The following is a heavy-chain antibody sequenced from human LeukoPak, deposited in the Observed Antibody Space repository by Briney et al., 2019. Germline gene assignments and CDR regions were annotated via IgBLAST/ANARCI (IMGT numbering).Heavy chain of an antibody. Sequence: PSETLSLTCTVSGGSISSYYWSWIRQPPGKGLEWIGYIYYSGSTNYNPSPKSRVTISVDTSKNQFSLKLSSVTAADTAVYYCAREEGPGYSSGRYYFDYWGQGTLVTVSS. CDR1: GGSISSYY. J-gene: IGHJ4*02. CDR2: IYYSGST. D-gene: IGHD6-19*01. CDR3: AREEGPGYSSGRYYFDY. V-gene: IGHV4-59*01.